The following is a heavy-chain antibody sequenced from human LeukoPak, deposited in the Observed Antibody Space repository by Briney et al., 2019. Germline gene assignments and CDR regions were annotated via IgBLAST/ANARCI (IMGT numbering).Heavy chain of an antibody. Sequence: SETLSLACTVSGGSISTYYWSWIRQPPGKGLEWIGRIYTSGSTNYNPSLKSRVTISVDTSKNQFSLKLSSVTAADTAVYYCAREKSVAAAGNYYYYYYYMDVWGKGTTVTISS. CDR3: AREKSVAAAGNYYYYYYYMDV. J-gene: IGHJ6*03. D-gene: IGHD6-13*01. CDR2: IYTSGST. V-gene: IGHV4-4*08. CDR1: GGSISTYY.